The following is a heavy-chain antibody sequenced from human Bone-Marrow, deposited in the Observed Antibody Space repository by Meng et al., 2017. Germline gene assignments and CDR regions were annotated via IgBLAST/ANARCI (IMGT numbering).Heavy chain of an antibody. J-gene: IGHJ4*02. CDR1: VFSVGTRGVV. CDR3: AHRGYSYGQFTDY. D-gene: IGHD5-18*01. V-gene: IGHV2-5*02. Sequence: TWRDSGATRVKPCSTLPLTSTFSVFSVGTRGVVVGWIRTPPGKALEWLALIYWDDDKRYSPSLKSRLTITKDTSKNQVVLTMTNMYPVDTATYYCAHRGYSYGQFTDYWGQGTLVTVS. CDR2: IYWDDDK.